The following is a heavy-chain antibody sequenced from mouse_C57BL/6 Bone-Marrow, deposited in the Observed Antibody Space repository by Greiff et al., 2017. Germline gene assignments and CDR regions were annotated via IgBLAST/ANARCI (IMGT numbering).Heavy chain of an antibody. Sequence: EVKLVESGGGLVKPGGSLKLSCAASGFTFSSYAMSWVRQTPEKRLEWVATISDGGSYTYYPDNVKGRFTISRDNAKNNLYLQMSHLKSEDTAMYYCASERFGWYFDVWGTGTTVTVSS. CDR2: ISDGGSYT. CDR3: ASERFGWYFDV. J-gene: IGHJ1*03. V-gene: IGHV5-4*03. CDR1: GFTFSSYA.